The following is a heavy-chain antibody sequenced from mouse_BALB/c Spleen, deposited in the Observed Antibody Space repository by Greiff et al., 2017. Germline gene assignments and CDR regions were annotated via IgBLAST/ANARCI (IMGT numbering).Heavy chain of an antibody. CDR2: ISSGSSTI. D-gene: IGHD1-1*01. CDR3: ARGRTLYAMDY. J-gene: IGHJ4*01. V-gene: IGHV5-12-1*01. CDR1: GFAFSSYD. Sequence: DVKLVESGGGLVKPGGSLKLSCAASGFAFSSYDMSWVRQTPEKRLEWVAYISSGSSTIYYADTVKGRFTISRDNPKNTLFLQMTSLRSEDTAMYYCARGRTLYAMDYWGQGTSVTVSS.